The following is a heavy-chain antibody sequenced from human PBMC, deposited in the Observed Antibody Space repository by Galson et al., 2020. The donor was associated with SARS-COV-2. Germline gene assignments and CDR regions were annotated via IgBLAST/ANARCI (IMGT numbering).Heavy chain of an antibody. CDR3: ARGGRGYTYYYDSSGLGD. CDR1: GYTFTGYY. D-gene: IGHD3-22*01. V-gene: IGHV1-2*02. J-gene: IGHJ4*02. Sequence: ASVKVSCKASGYTFTGYYMHWVRQAPGQGLEWMGWINPNSGGTNYAQKFQGRVTMTRDTSISTAYMELSRLRSDDTAVYYCARGGRGYTYYYDSSGLGDWGQGTLVTVSS. CDR2: INPNSGGT.